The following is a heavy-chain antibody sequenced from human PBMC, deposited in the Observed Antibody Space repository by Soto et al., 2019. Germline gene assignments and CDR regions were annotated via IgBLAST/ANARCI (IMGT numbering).Heavy chain of an antibody. D-gene: IGHD1-26*01. CDR3: ASPFRVYSGSYPTDY. CDR2: IYYSGST. V-gene: IGHV4-30-4*01. CDR1: GGSISSGDYY. J-gene: IGHJ4*02. Sequence: SETLSLTCTVSGGSISSGDYYWSWIRQPPGKGLEWIGYIYYSGSTYYNPSLKSRVTISVDTSKNQFSLKLSSVTAADTAVYYCASPFRVYSGSYPTDYWGQGTLVTVSS.